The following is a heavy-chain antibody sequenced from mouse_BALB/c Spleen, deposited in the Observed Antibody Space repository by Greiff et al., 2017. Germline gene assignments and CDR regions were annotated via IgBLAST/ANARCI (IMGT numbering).Heavy chain of an antibody. CDR3: ARRGIYYDYDWNYFDY. CDR2: INPDSSTI. J-gene: IGHJ2*01. Sequence: EVQLVESGGGLVQPGGSLKLSCAASGFDFSRYWMSWVRQAPGKGLEWIGEINPDSSTINYTPSLKDKFIISRDNAKNTLYLQMSKVRSEDTALYYCARRGIYYDYDWNYFDYWGQGTTLTVSS. CDR1: GFDFSRYW. V-gene: IGHV4-1*02. D-gene: IGHD2-4*01.